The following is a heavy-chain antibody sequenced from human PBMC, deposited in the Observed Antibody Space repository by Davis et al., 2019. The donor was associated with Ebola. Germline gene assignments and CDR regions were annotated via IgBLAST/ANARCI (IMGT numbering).Heavy chain of an antibody. Sequence: MPGGSLRLSCAVYGGSFSGYYWSWIRQPPGKGLEWIGEINHSGSTNYNPSLKSRVTISVDTSKNQFSLKLSSVTAADTAVYYCARGRTAGYYYGMDVWGQGTTVTVSS. CDR3: ARGRTAGYYYGMDV. D-gene: IGHD6-13*01. V-gene: IGHV4-34*01. J-gene: IGHJ6*02. CDR1: GGSFSGYY. CDR2: INHSGST.